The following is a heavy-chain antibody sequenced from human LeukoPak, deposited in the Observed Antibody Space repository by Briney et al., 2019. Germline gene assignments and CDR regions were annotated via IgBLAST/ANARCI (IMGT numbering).Heavy chain of an antibody. Sequence: SLRLSCAASGFTFADYAMHWVRQAPGKGLEWVSGISWNSGSIGYADSVQGRFTISGDNAKNSLYLQMHSLRAEDMALYYCAKGGGYYYSPDYDYYMDVWGKGTTVTVSS. CDR3: AKGGGYYYSPDYDYYMDV. D-gene: IGHD3-22*01. CDR1: GFTFADYA. CDR2: ISWNSGSI. J-gene: IGHJ6*03. V-gene: IGHV3-9*03.